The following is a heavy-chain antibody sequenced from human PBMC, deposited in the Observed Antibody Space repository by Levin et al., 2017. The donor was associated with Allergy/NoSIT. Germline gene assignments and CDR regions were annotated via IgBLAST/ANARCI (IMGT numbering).Heavy chain of an antibody. CDR1: GFTFSNAW. D-gene: IGHD1-1*01. CDR2: VKSRDDGGAI. V-gene: IGHV3-15*01. CDR3: TTGQL. Sequence: GFTFSNAWMSWVRQATGKGLEWIGRVKSRDDGGAIDSAAPVKDRFIISRDDSINTVFLEMNSLRTDDTAVYYCTTGQLWGQGTVVTVSP. J-gene: IGHJ4*02.